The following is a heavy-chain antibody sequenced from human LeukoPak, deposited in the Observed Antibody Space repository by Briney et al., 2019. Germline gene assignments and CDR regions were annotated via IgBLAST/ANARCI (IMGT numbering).Heavy chain of an antibody. Sequence: GESLKLSCKGSGYSFTSYWIGWVRQMPGKGLERMGIIYPGDSDIRYSPSFQGQVTISADKSISTAYLQWSSLKASHTAMYYCARSSPRQLWPSGFDYWGQGTLVTVSS. CDR2: IYPGDSDI. V-gene: IGHV5-51*03. D-gene: IGHD5-18*01. J-gene: IGHJ4*02. CDR1: GYSFTSYW. CDR3: ARSSPRQLWPSGFDY.